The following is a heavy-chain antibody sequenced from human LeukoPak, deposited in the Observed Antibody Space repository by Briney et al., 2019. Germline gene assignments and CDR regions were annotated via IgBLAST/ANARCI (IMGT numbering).Heavy chain of an antibody. V-gene: IGHV1-18*01. Sequence: RASVKVSCKASGGTFSSYAISWVRQAPGQGLEWMGWISAYNGNTNYAQKLQGRVTMTTDTSTSTAYMELRSLRSDDTAVYYCARDVYYYDSSGYYYGIDYWGQGTLVTVSS. CDR2: ISAYNGNT. J-gene: IGHJ4*02. D-gene: IGHD3-22*01. CDR3: ARDVYYYDSSGYYYGIDY. CDR1: GGTFSSYA.